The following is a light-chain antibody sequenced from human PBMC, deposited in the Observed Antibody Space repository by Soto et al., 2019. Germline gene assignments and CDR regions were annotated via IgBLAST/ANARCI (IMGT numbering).Light chain of an antibody. CDR2: EVS. CDR1: SSDVGGYKY. CDR3: ASYTSSSTSVI. V-gene: IGLV2-14*01. Sequence: QSVLTQPAPVSGSPGQSITISCTGTSSDVGGYKYVSWYQQHPDKAPKLIIFEVSNRPSGISSRFSGSKSGNTASLTISGLQAEDEADYYCASYTSSSTSVIFGRGTQLTVL. J-gene: IGLJ2*01.